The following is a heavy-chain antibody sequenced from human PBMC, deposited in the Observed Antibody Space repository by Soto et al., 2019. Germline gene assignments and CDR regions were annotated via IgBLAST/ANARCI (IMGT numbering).Heavy chain of an antibody. CDR3: TRIYCTTTSCFINGMDV. J-gene: IGHJ6*02. Sequence: PSETLSLTCAVSGYVISNGDHWGGFRELPGKELEWIGTISHSGDTYYRPSLKSRVTISIDTAKNHLSLILSSVTAADTATYYCTRIYCTTTSCFINGMDVWGQGTTVT. D-gene: IGHD2-2*01. CDR1: GYVISNGDH. V-gene: IGHV4-38-2*01. CDR2: ISHSGDT.